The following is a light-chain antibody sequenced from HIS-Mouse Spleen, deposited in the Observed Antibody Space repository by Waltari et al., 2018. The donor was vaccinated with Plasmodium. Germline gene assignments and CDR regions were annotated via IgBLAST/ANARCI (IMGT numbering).Light chain of an antibody. CDR1: ALPQKY. Sequence: SYELTQPPSVSVSPGRPATTHCSGAALPQKYAYWYQQKSGQAPALVIYEDSKRPSGIPERFSGSSSRTMATLTISGAQVEDEADYYCYSTDSSGNHRVFGGGTKLTVL. J-gene: IGLJ3*02. V-gene: IGLV3-10*01. CDR3: YSTDSSGNHRV. CDR2: EDS.